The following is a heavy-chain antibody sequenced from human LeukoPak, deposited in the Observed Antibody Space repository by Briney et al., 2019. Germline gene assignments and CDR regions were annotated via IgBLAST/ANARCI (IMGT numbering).Heavy chain of an antibody. Sequence: GGSLRLSCAASGFTFSSYVMSWVRQAPGKGLEWVSAISGSGGSTYYADSVKGRFTISRDNSKNALYLQMNSLRAEDTAVYYCAKDPGYCSGGSCYSGYFDYWGQGTLVTVSS. CDR3: AKDPGYCSGGSCYSGYFDY. D-gene: IGHD2-15*01. CDR2: ISGSGGST. J-gene: IGHJ4*02. CDR1: GFTFSSYV. V-gene: IGHV3-23*01.